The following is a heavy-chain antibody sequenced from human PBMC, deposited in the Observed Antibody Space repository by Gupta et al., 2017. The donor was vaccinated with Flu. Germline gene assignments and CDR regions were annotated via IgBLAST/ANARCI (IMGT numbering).Heavy chain of an antibody. D-gene: IGHD2-2*01. CDR2: IWYDGSKQ. CDR1: GYTFRSNG. CDR3: ARCNLGHCSSTGCYGDALDV. Sequence: QVQVVASGGGVVQAGRSLSLSCVASGYTFRSNGMQWVRQGPGKGLEWVAIIWYDGSKQNYADSVKGRFTISRDNSKNTLYLQMNSLRAEDTAVYYCARCNLGHCSSTGCYGDALDVWGQGTLVTVST. V-gene: IGHV3-33*01. J-gene: IGHJ3*01.